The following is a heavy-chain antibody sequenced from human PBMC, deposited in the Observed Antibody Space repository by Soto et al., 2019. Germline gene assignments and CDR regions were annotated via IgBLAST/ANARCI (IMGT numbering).Heavy chain of an antibody. V-gene: IGHV4-4*02. Sequence: QVQLQESGPGLVKPSGTLSLTCAVSSASIRSSNWWSWVRQSPGKGLEWIGEIFHNGSTNYNPSLMSRVTISVDKSKNQFSLKVSSVTAADTAVYYCARAFGYSGTHYYFYYMDVWGKGTTVTVSS. CDR1: SASIRSSNW. J-gene: IGHJ6*03. CDR3: ARAFGYSGTHYYFYYMDV. CDR2: IFHNGST. D-gene: IGHD5-12*01.